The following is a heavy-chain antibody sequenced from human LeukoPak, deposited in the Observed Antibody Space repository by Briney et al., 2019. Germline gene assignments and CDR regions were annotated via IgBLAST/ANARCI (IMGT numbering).Heavy chain of an antibody. CDR3: ARDPGLTTVTLVFDY. Sequence: GGSLRLSCAASGFTFSSYGMHWVRQAPGKGLEWVAFIRYDGSNKYYADSVKGRFTISRDNSKNTLYLQMNSLRAEDTAVYYCARDPGLTTVTLVFDYWGQGTLVTVSS. CDR2: IRYDGSNK. J-gene: IGHJ4*02. V-gene: IGHV3-30*02. CDR1: GFTFSSYG. D-gene: IGHD4-11*01.